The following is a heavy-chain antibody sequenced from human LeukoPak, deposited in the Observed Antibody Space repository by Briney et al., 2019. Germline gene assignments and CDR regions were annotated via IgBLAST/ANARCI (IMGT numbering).Heavy chain of an antibody. D-gene: IGHD3-16*02. V-gene: IGHV4-59*01. CDR2: FYHSGDS. CDR1: GGSMNNYF. J-gene: IGHJ4*02. Sequence: SETLSLTCSVSGGSMNNYFWNWIRQPPGKGLEWVGLFYHSGDSNYNPSLNSRVTMSLDRSKNQFSLRLTSVTAADTAVYYCARGGEYDYSWGTYRPFDNWGQGTLVTVSS. CDR3: ARGGEYDYSWGTYRPFDN.